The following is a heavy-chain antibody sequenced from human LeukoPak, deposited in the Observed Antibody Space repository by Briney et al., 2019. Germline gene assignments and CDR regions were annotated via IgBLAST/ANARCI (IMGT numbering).Heavy chain of an antibody. Sequence: GGSLRLSCEASGFTFSNACMSWVRQAPGKGLEWIGRIKSKTDGGTTDYAAPVKGRFTISRDDSKNTLYLQMNSLKTEDTAVYYCTTHADYYDSSGLDYWGQGTLVTVSS. V-gene: IGHV3-15*01. CDR1: GFTFSNAC. J-gene: IGHJ4*02. D-gene: IGHD3-22*01. CDR2: IKSKTDGGTT. CDR3: TTHADYYDSSGLDY.